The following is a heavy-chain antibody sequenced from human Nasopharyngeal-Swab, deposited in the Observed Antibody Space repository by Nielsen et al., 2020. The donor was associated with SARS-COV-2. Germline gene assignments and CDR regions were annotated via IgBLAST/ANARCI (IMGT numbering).Heavy chain of an antibody. D-gene: IGHD6-19*01. Sequence: SETLSLTCTVSGGSISSSSYYWGWIRQPPGKGLEWIGSIYYSGSTYYNPSLKSRVTISVDTSKNQFSLKLSSVTAADTAVYYCARQGGVAGAGVYYFDYWGQGTLVTVSS. CDR1: GGSISSSSYY. CDR2: IYYSGST. V-gene: IGHV4-39*01. CDR3: ARQGGVAGAGVYYFDY. J-gene: IGHJ4*02.